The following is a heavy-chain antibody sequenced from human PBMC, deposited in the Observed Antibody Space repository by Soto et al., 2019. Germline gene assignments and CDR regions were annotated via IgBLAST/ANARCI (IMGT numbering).Heavy chain of an antibody. CDR2: IYYSGST. CDR3: ARDHPGSSHFDY. Sequence: SETLSLNCTVSGGSVASYYWSWVRQPPGKGLEWIGYIYYSGSTNYNPSLKSRVTISVDTSKNQFSLNLNSVTAADTAVYYCARDHPGSSHFDYWGQGTLVTVSS. CDR1: GGSVASYY. D-gene: IGHD3-10*01. V-gene: IGHV4-59*02. J-gene: IGHJ4*02.